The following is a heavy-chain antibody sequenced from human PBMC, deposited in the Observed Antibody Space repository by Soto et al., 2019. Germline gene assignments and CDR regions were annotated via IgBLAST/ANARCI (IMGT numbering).Heavy chain of an antibody. Sequence: SGPTLVNPTQTLTLTCTFSGFSLTTGGVGVGWIRQPPGRSLEWLAVIYWNDDRRRSPSLENRPTITKDTSKNQVVLTMTNMDLVDTATYYCISRPAYWDYQGLDVWGQGTPVTVSS. CDR1: GFSLTTGGVG. V-gene: IGHV2-5*01. J-gene: IGHJ6*02. CDR2: IYWNDDR. CDR3: ISRPAYWDYQGLDV. D-gene: IGHD2-21*01.